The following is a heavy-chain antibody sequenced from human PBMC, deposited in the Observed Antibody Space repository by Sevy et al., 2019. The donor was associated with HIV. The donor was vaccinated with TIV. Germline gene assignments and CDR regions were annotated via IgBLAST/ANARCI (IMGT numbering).Heavy chain of an antibody. CDR3: AKDQGPNKMFGVVRYTMDV. CDR2: LSGSGDRR. CDR1: GFTFNIYA. Sequence: GGSLRLSCVASGFTFNIYAMNWVRQAPGKGLEWVSGLSGSGDRRKYVDSVKGRFTISRDNSKNTLYLQMNNLRAEDTAVYYCAKDQGPNKMFGVVRYTMDVGGQGTTVTVSS. V-gene: IGHV3-23*01. J-gene: IGHJ6*02. D-gene: IGHD3-3*01.